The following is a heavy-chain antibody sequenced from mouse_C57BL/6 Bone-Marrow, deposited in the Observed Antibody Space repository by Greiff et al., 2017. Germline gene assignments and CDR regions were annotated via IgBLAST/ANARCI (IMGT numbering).Heavy chain of an antibody. CDR1: GYTFTSSG. CDR2: IYPRSGNT. CDR3: ARENTEVGDFDV. V-gene: IGHV1-81*01. J-gene: IGHJ1*03. D-gene: IGHD1-1*01. Sequence: VQRVESGAELARPGASVKLSCQASGYTFTSSGISWVKQRTGQGLEWIGGIYPRSGNTYYNEKFKGKATLTADKSSSTADIELRSLTSEDSAVXYCARENTEVGDFDVWGTGTTVTVSS.